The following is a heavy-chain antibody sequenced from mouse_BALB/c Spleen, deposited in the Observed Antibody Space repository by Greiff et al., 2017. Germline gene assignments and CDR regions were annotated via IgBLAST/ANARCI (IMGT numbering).Heavy chain of an antibody. V-gene: IGHV5-17*02. CDR1: GFTFGSFG. D-gene: IGHD2-3*01. CDR2: ISSGSSTI. J-gene: IGHJ1*01. CDR3: ARSDGYYWYFDV. Sequence: EVHLVESGGGLVKPGGSLKLSCAASGFTFGSFGMHWVRQAPEKGLEWVAYISSGSSTIYYADTVKGRFTISRDNPKNTLFLQMTSLRSEDTAMYYCARSDGYYWYFDVWGAGTTVTVSS.